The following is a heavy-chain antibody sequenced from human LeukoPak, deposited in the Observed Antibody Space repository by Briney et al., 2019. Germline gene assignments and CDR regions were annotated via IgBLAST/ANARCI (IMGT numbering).Heavy chain of an antibody. Sequence: GGSLRLSCAASGFIFSDHYMDWVRQAPGRGLEWVGRTKNKAQGYTTEYSASVKGRFTISRDDSENSLYLQMNSLRAEDTVVYYWARDCRGYNCWGGGTFDYWGQGTLVTVSS. CDR2: TKNKAQGYTT. CDR1: GFIFSDHY. CDR3: ARDCRGYNCWGGGTFDY. J-gene: IGHJ4*02. D-gene: IGHD5-24*01. V-gene: IGHV3-72*01.